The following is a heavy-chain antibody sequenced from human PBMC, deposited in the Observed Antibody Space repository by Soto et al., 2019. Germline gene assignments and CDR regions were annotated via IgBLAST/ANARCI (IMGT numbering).Heavy chain of an antibody. CDR1: GYTFTSYD. J-gene: IGHJ4*02. V-gene: IGHV1-8*01. CDR3: ARGPRYCSSPSCTSWDY. Sequence: QVQLVQSGTVVKKPGASVTVSCKASGYTFTSYDINWVRQATGQGFEWLGWMNPKSGNTGDPRKCQGRVTRTRNTSISTAYMELSRLTSEDTAVYYCARGPRYCSSPSCTSWDYWGQGTLVTVSS. D-gene: IGHD2-2*01. CDR2: MNPKSGNT.